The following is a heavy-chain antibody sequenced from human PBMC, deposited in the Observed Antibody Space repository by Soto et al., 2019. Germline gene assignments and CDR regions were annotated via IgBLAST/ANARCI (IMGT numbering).Heavy chain of an antibody. CDR2: IYYSGST. CDR3: ARHSIQGHFDY. D-gene: IGHD5-18*01. J-gene: IGHJ4*02. V-gene: IGHV4-59*08. CDR1: GGSISSYY. Sequence: KASETLSLTCTVSGGSISSYYWSWIRQPPGKGLEWIGYIYYSGSTNYNPSLKSRVTISVDTSKNQFSLKLSSVTAADTAVYYCARHSIQGHFDYWGQGTLVTVSS.